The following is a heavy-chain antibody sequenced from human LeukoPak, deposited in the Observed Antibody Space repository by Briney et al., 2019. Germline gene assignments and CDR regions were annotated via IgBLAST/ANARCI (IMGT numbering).Heavy chain of an antibody. D-gene: IGHD1-14*01. CDR2: ISWNSGSI. J-gene: IGHJ4*02. CDR3: VRGSEPDRGLDY. V-gene: IGHV3-9*01. CDR1: GFTFDDYA. Sequence: GGSLRLSCAASGFTFDDYAMHWVRQAPGKGLEWVSGISWNSGSIGYADSVKGRFTISRDNAKNSLYLQMNSLRAEDTAIYYCVRGSEPDRGLDYWGQGTPVTVSS.